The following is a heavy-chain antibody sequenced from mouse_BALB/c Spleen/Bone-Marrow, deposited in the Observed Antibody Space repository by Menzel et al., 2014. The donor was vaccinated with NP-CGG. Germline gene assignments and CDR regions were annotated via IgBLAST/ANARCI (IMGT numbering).Heavy chain of an antibody. CDR2: ISSGGSYT. V-gene: IGHV5-6-4*01. Sequence: EVQLVESGGGLVKPGGSLKLSCAASGFTFSSYTMSWVRQTPEKRLEWVATISSGGSYTYSPASVKGRFTISRDNAKNTLYLQMSSLKSEDTAMYYCTRDGKGNYDYAMDYWGQGTSVTVSS. CDR3: TRDGKGNYDYAMDY. J-gene: IGHJ4*01. CDR1: GFTFSSYT. D-gene: IGHD2-1*01.